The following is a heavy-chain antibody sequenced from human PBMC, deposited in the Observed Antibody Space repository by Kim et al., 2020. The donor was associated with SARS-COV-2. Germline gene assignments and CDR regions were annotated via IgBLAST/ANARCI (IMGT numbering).Heavy chain of an antibody. Sequence: ASVKVSCKVSGYTLTELSMHWVRQAPGKGLEWMGGFDPEYGETNYPQKFQGRVTMTEDTSTDTAYMELSSLRSEDTAVYYCATPCSITICQWFDPWGQGTLVTVSS. CDR1: GYTLTELS. J-gene: IGHJ5*02. V-gene: IGHV1-24*01. CDR2: FDPEYGET. D-gene: IGHD2-2*01. CDR3: ATPCSITICQWFDP.